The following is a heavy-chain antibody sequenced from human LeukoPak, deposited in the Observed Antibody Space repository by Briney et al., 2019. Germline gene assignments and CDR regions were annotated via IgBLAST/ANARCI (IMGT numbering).Heavy chain of an antibody. V-gene: IGHV4-4*07. J-gene: IGHJ3*02. CDR2: IYTSGST. CDR3: ARARYDILTGYIDAFDI. D-gene: IGHD3-9*01. CDR1: GYSISSGYY. Sequence: PSETLSLTCTVSGYSISSGYYWGWIRQPAGKGLEWIGRIYTSGSTNYNPSLKSRVTMSVDTSKNQFSLKLSSVTAADTAVYYCARARYDILTGYIDAFDIWGQGTMVTVSS.